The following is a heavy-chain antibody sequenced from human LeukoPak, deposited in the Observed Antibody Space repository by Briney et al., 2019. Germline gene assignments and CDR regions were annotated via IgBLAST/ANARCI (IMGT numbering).Heavy chain of an antibody. CDR1: GFTFGDYA. V-gene: IGHV3-49*04. D-gene: IGHD2-2*01. J-gene: IGHJ4*02. Sequence: GGSLRLSCSTSGFTFGDYAMSWVRQAPGKGLEWVGFIQAKAYGGATKYAASVNGRFSISRDDSQSIENLQMNDLKTEDTAVYYCTRAPHPRCSSSGCYLDYWGQGTLVTVSS. CDR3: TRAPHPRCSSSGCYLDY. CDR2: IQAKAYGGAT.